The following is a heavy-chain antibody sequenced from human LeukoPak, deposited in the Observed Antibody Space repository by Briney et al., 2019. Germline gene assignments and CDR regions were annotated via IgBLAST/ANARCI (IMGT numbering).Heavy chain of an antibody. V-gene: IGHV4-30-2*01. Sequence: SQTLSLTCTVSGGSLSSGGYYWRWIRPPPGKGLEWIGYIYHSGRTYYNPSLKSRVTISVDRSKNQFSLKLSSVTAADTAVYYWTRNKVLDAFDIWGQGTMVTVSS. J-gene: IGHJ3*02. CDR2: IYHSGRT. CDR1: GGSLSSGGYY. CDR3: TRNKVLDAFDI.